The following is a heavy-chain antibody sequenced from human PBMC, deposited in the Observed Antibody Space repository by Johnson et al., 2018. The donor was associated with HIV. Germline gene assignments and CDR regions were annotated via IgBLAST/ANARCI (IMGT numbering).Heavy chain of an antibody. CDR1: GFTFSSYA. CDR2: LSYDGSNK. Sequence: QMLLVESGGGLVKPGRSLRLSCAASGFTFSSYAMHWVRQAPGKGLEWVAVLSYDGSNKYYADSVKGRFTISRDNSKNTLYLQMNSLRAEDTAVYYCARDRREYSSSRWPDAFDIWGQGTMVTVSS. D-gene: IGHD6-6*01. J-gene: IGHJ3*02. CDR3: ARDRREYSSSRWPDAFDI. V-gene: IGHV3-30-3*01.